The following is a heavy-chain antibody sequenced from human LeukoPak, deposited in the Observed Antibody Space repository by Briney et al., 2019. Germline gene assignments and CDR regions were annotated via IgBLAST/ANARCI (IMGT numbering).Heavy chain of an antibody. CDR3: ARLYSSSWYLFDY. Sequence: PSETLSLTCAVYGGSFSGYYWSWIRQPPGKGLEWIGYIYYSGSTNYNPSLKSRVTISVDTSKNQFSLKLSSVTAADTAVYYCARLYSSSWYLFDYWGQGTLVTVSS. CDR2: IYYSGST. V-gene: IGHV4-59*01. D-gene: IGHD6-13*01. CDR1: GGSFSGYY. J-gene: IGHJ4*02.